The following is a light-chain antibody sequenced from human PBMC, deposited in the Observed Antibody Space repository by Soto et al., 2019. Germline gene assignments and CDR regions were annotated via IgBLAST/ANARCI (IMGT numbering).Light chain of an antibody. CDR2: ANN. J-gene: IGLJ3*02. Sequence: QSVLTQPPSASGTPGQRVTISCSGSSSKIGSENVNWYQQVPGTAPKLLIYANNQRPSGVPDRFSVSKSGTSASLAIGGLQSEDEADYYCAAWDDSLKGWVFGGGTKLTVL. CDR1: SSKIGSEN. V-gene: IGLV1-44*01. CDR3: AAWDDSLKGWV.